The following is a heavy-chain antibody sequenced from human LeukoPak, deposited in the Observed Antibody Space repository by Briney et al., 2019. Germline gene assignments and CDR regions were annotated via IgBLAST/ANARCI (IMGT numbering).Heavy chain of an antibody. Sequence: GGSLRLSCAASRFTFSSYAMSWVRQAPGKGLEWVSSISSSGGGTYYADSAKGRFTISRDNSKNTLDLQMSSLRAEDTAVYYCAKDRYYDSRGLFDCWGQGTLVTVSS. CDR1: RFTFSSYA. V-gene: IGHV3-23*01. CDR3: AKDRYYDSRGLFDC. CDR2: ISSSGGGT. D-gene: IGHD3-22*01. J-gene: IGHJ4*02.